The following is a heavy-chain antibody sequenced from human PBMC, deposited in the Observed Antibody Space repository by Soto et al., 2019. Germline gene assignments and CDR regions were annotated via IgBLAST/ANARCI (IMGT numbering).Heavy chain of an antibody. Sequence: ASVKVSCKASGYTFNTYGITWVRQAPGQGLELMGWINPYNGNTKFAQKLQDRVTMTTATSTSTAYMELASLRSDDTAVYYCARGCIAVTTHLCYWGQGTLVTVSS. D-gene: IGHD4-17*01. CDR3: ARGCIAVTTHLCY. J-gene: IGHJ4*02. CDR1: GYTFNTYG. CDR2: INPYNGNT. V-gene: IGHV1-18*01.